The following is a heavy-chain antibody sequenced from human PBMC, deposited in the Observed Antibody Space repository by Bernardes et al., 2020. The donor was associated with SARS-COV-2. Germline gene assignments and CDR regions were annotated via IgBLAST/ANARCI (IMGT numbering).Heavy chain of an antibody. Sequence: GGSLRLSCATSGFSFNNYGLHWVRQAPGKGLEWVAVISYDGSIKYYADSVGGRFTISRDSSKNTLFLDMNSLRAEDTAVYYCAKDRSIFWFGEGKNPFHPWGQGTLVTGSS. CDR3: AKDRSIFWFGEGKNPFHP. CDR1: GFSFNNYG. D-gene: IGHD3-10*01. CDR2: ISYDGSIK. J-gene: IGHJ5*02. V-gene: IGHV3-30*18.